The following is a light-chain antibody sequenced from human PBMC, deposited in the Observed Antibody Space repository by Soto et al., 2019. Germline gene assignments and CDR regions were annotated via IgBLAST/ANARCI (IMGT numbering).Light chain of an antibody. CDR3: GVWDDSLNGQV. CDR2: SNN. V-gene: IGLV1-44*01. J-gene: IGLJ3*02. CDR1: TSNIARNT. Sequence: QSVLTQPPSASGTPGQRVTISCSGSTSNIARNTVSWYQQLPGTAPKLLTQSNNQRPSGVPDRFSGSKSGTSASLAISGLQSEDEADYYCGVWDDSLNGQVFGGGTQLTVL.